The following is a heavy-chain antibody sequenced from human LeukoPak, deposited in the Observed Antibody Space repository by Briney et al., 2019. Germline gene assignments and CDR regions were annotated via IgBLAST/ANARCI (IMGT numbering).Heavy chain of an antibody. CDR2: INPSGGTT. Sequence: GASVKVSCKASGYTFTSYAMNWVRQAPGQGLEWMGIINPSGGTTNYAQKFKGRVTMTRDTSTSTVYMELSSLRSEDTAVYYCARFAVHRRLTVAGQFGLDYWGQGTLVTVSS. CDR1: GYTFTSYA. V-gene: IGHV1-46*01. CDR3: ARFAVHRRLTVAGQFGLDY. J-gene: IGHJ4*02. D-gene: IGHD6-19*01.